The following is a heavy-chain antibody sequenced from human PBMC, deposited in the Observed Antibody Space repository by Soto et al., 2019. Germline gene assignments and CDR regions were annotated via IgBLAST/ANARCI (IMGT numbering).Heavy chain of an antibody. CDR2: ISGSGDSA. D-gene: IGHD6-19*01. CDR1: GFIFRDYA. V-gene: IGHV3-23*01. CDR3: GKERRGSGWSVCDF. Sequence: VQLLESGGGLVQPGGSLRLSCAASGFIFRDYAMNWVRQAPGKGLEWVSDISGSGDSARYADSVKSRFTISRDNSRDTLYLHMNSLRVDDTAVYYCGKERRGSGWSVCDFWGQGDLVTVSS. J-gene: IGHJ4*02.